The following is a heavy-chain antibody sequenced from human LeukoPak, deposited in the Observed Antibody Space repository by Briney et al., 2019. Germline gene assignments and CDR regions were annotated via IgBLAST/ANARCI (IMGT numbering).Heavy chain of an antibody. CDR2: ISAYNGNT. CDR1: GYTFTSYG. V-gene: IGHV1-18*01. J-gene: IGHJ4*02. CDR3: ARDGQGYGGYVYY. D-gene: IGHD4-17*01. Sequence: ASVKVSCKASGYTFTSYGIRWVRQAPGQGLEWMGWISAYNGNTNYAQKLQGRVTMTKDTSTSTAYMELGSLRSDNAAVYYCARDGQGYGGYVYYWGQGTLVTVSS.